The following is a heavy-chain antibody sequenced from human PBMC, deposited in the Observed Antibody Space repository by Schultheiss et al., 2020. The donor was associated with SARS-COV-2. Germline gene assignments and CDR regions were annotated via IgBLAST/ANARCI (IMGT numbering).Heavy chain of an antibody. V-gene: IGHV3-23*01. CDR3: AKVNSGWYAGIFDY. CDR2: ISGSGGSI. Sequence: GGSLRLSCAASGFTFSSYAMSWVRQAPGKGLEWVSAISGSGGSIGYADSVKGRFTISRDNSKNTLYLQMNSLRAEDTAVYYCAKVNSGWYAGIFDYWGQGTLVTVSS. CDR1: GFTFSSYA. J-gene: IGHJ4*02. D-gene: IGHD6-19*01.